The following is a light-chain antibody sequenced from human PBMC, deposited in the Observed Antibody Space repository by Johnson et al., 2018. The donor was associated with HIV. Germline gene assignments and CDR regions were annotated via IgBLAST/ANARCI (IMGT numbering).Light chain of an antibody. V-gene: IGLV1-51*02. Sequence: QSVLTQPPSVSAAPGQKVTISCSGSSPNIGNNYVSWYQQLPGTAPKLLIYENNKRPSGIPDRFSGSKSGTSATLGITGLQTGDEADYYCGTWDSNLSAYVFGPGTKVTVL. CDR2: ENN. J-gene: IGLJ1*01. CDR1: SPNIGNNY. CDR3: GTWDSNLSAYV.